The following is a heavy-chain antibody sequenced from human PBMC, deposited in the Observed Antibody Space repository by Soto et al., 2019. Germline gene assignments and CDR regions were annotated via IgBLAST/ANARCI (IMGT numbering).Heavy chain of an antibody. V-gene: IGHV4-4*07. CDR2: IYTSGST. CDR1: GGSISSYY. CDR3: ARDSPLYDFWSGYPPLDYYYYYGMDV. D-gene: IGHD3-3*01. Sequence: SETLSLTCTVSGGSISSYYWSWIRQPAGKGLEWIGRIYTSGSTNYNPSLKSRVTMSVDTSKNQFSLKLSSVTAADTAVYYCARDSPLYDFWSGYPPLDYYYYYGMDVWGQGTTVTVSS. J-gene: IGHJ6*02.